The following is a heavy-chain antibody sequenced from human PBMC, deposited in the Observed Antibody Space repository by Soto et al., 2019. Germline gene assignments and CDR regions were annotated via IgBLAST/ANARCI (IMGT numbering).Heavy chain of an antibody. CDR1: GSTFSSYA. V-gene: IGHV3-23*01. J-gene: IGHJ2*01. CDR3: AKDRDSSSPHWYFDL. D-gene: IGHD6-6*01. CDR2: ISGSGGST. Sequence: GGSLRLSCAASGSTFSSYAMSWVRQAPGKGLEWVSAISGSGGSTYYADSVKGRFTISRDNSKNTLYLQMNSLRAEDTAVYYCAKDRDSSSPHWYFDLWGRGTLVTVSS.